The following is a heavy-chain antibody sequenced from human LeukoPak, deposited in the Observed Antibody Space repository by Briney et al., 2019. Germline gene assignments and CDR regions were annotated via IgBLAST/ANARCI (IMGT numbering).Heavy chain of an antibody. CDR3: ARGVACSSTSCSFDY. CDR2: IIPIFDTA. V-gene: IGHV1-69*05. J-gene: IGHJ4*02. CDR1: GGTFSSYA. D-gene: IGHD2-2*01. Sequence: SVKVSCKASGGTFSSYAISWVRQAPGQGLEWMGGIIPIFDTANYAQKFQGRVTITTDESTSTAYMELSSLRSEDTAVYYCARGVACSSTSCSFDYWGQGTLVTVSS.